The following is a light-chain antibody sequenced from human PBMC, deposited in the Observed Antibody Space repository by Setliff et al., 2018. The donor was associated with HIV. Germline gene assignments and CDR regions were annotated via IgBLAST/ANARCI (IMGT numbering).Light chain of an antibody. J-gene: IGLJ1*01. Sequence: SVLTQPPSASESPGQSVTISCTGTSSDVGGYNYVSWYQQHPGKAPKLMIYEVSKRPSGVPDRFSGSKSGNTASLTVSGLQAEDEADYYCSSYTSSSTLGVFGTGTKVTVL. CDR3: SSYTSSSTLGV. CDR2: EVS. V-gene: IGLV2-8*01. CDR1: SSDVGGYNY.